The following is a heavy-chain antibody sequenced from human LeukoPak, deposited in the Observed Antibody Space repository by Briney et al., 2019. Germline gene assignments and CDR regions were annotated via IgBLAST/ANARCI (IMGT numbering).Heavy chain of an antibody. CDR1: GGSISSYY. Sequence: PSETLSLTCTVSGGSISSYYWSWIRQPPGKGLEWIGYIYYSGSTNYNPSLKSRVTISVDTSKNQFSLKLSSVTAADTAVYYCAGYGVLPRDAFDIWGQETMVTVSS. V-gene: IGHV4-59*01. CDR3: AGYGVLPRDAFDI. CDR2: IYYSGST. J-gene: IGHJ3*02. D-gene: IGHD4-17*01.